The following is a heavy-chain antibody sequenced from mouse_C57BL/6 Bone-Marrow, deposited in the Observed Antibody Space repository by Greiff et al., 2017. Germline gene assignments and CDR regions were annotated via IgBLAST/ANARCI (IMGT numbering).Heavy chain of an antibody. J-gene: IGHJ2*01. V-gene: IGHV1-55*01. CDR2: IYPTSGRT. D-gene: IGHD4-1*01. CDR3: ARSGPLGRSFDY. Sequence: QVQLQQPGAELVKPGASVKMSCKASGYTFTSYWITWVKQRPGQGLEWIGDIYPTSGRTNYNEKFKSKAILTVDTSSNTAYMQLGSLTSEDSAVFGCARSGPLGRSFDYWGQGTTRTGSS. CDR1: GYTFTSYW.